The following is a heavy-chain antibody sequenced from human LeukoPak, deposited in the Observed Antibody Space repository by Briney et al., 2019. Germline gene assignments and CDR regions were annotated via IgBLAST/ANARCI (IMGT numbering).Heavy chain of an antibody. CDR1: GFTFSSYA. D-gene: IGHD2-21*02. J-gene: IGHJ4*02. CDR3: ANPIAYCGGDCLFVY. CDR2: ISGSGGST. Sequence: GGSLRLSCAASGFTFSSYAMSWVRQAPGKGLEWVSAISGSGGSTYYADSVKGRFTISRDNSKNTLYLQMNSLRGEDTAVYYCANPIAYCGGDCLFVYWGQGTLVTVSS. V-gene: IGHV3-23*01.